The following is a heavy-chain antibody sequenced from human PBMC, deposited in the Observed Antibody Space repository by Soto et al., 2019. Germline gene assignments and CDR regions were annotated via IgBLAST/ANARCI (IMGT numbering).Heavy chain of an antibody. V-gene: IGHV1-8*01. CDR3: ERVGKISGWSVVDY. CDR1: GDTFTRYD. CDR2: MNPNSGNT. Sequence: QVQLVQSGAELKKPWASVKVSCTDSGDTFTRYDINWVRQATGQGLEWMGWMNPNSGNTGYAQKFQGRITMTRNTSISTDYMELGSLRSEVTSVYYGERVGKISGWSVVDYWGKGTLVTVSS. J-gene: IGHJ4*02. D-gene: IGHD6-19*01.